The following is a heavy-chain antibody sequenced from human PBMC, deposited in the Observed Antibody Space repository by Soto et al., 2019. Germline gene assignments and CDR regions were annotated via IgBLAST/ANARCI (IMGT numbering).Heavy chain of an antibody. Sequence: SETLSLTCTVSGGSISSYYWSWIRQPPGKGLEWIGYIYYSGSTNYNPSLKSRVTISVDTSKNQFSLKLSSVTAADTAVYYCARSVLPFLEWFDYWGQGTLVIVSS. V-gene: IGHV4-59*01. CDR3: ARSVLPFLEWFDY. D-gene: IGHD3-3*01. CDR1: GGSISSYY. CDR2: IYYSGST. J-gene: IGHJ4*02.